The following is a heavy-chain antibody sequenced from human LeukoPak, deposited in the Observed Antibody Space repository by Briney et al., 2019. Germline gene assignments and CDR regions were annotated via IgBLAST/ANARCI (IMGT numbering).Heavy chain of an antibody. CDR3: ARLTTTVRGVITDAFDI. D-gene: IGHD3-10*01. CDR2: IYHSGST. V-gene: IGHV4-30-2*01. Sequence: SETLSLTCAVSGGSISSGGYSWSWIRQPPGKGLEWIGYIYHSGSTYYNPSLKSRVTISVDRSKNQFSLKLSSVTAADTAVYYCARLTTTVRGVITDAFDIWGQGTMVTVSS. CDR1: GGSISSGGYS. J-gene: IGHJ3*02.